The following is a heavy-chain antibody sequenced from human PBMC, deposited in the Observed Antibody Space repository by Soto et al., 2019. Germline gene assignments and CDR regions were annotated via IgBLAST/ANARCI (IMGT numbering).Heavy chain of an antibody. J-gene: IGHJ5*02. CDR1: GGSISSGGYY. CDR3: ARGRPRYCSSTSCSPLNWFDP. V-gene: IGHV4-31*03. Sequence: PLETLSLTCTVSGGSISSGGYYWSWIRQHPGKGLEWIGYIYYSGSTYYNPSLKSRVTISVDTSKNQFSLKLSSVTAADTAVYYCARGRPRYCSSTSCSPLNWFDPWGQGTLVTVSS. CDR2: IYYSGST. D-gene: IGHD2-2*01.